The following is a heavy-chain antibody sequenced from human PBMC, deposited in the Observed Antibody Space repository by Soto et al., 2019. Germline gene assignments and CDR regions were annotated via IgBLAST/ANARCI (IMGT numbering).Heavy chain of an antibody. CDR2: ISGSGGST. D-gene: IGHD6-19*01. CDR3: AKGHLAVAGQTRGYYYYGMDV. Sequence: GGSLRLSCAASGFTFSSYAMSWVRQAPGKGLERVSAISGSGGSTYYADSVKGRFTISRDNSKNTLYLQMNSLRAEDTAVYYCAKGHLAVAGQTRGYYYYGMDVWGQGTTVTVSS. J-gene: IGHJ6*02. V-gene: IGHV3-23*01. CDR1: GFTFSSYA.